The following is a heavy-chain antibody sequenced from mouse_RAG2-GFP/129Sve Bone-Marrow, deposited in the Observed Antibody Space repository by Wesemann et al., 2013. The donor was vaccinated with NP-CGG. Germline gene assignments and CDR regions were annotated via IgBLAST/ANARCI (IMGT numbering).Heavy chain of an antibody. J-gene: IGHJ2*01. CDR3: ARRGYYDYDEYYFDY. V-gene: IGHV1-26*01. D-gene: IGHD2-4*01. Sequence: KQSHGKSLEWIGDINPNNGGTSYNQKFKGKATLTVDKSSSTAYMQLNSLTSEDSAVYYCARRGYYDYDEYYFDYWGQGTTLTVSS. CDR2: INPNNGGT.